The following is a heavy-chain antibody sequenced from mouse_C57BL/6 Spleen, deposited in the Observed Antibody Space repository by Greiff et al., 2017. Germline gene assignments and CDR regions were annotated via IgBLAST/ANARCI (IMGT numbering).Heavy chain of an antibody. CDR2: IYPRDGST. CDR3: ARCPYDYDGYFDV. Sequence: QVQLQQSGPELVKPGASVKLSCKASGYTFTSYDINWVKQRPGQGLEWIGWIYPRDGSTKYNDKFKGKATLTVDTSSSTAYMELHSLTSQDSAVYFGARCPYDYDGYFDVWGTGTTVTVSS. CDR1: GYTFTSYD. J-gene: IGHJ1*03. V-gene: IGHV1-85*01. D-gene: IGHD2-4*01.